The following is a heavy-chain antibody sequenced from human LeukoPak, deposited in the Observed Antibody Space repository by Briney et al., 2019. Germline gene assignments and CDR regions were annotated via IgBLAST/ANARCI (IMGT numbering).Heavy chain of an antibody. Sequence: GASVKVSCKASGYTFTSYGISWVRQAPGQGLEWMGWISAYNGNTNYAQKLQGRVTMTTDTSTSTAYMELRGLRSDDTAVYYCARDYDFWSGYYGWFDPWGQGTLVTVSS. CDR1: GYTFTSYG. D-gene: IGHD3-3*01. CDR2: ISAYNGNT. CDR3: ARDYDFWSGYYGWFDP. J-gene: IGHJ5*02. V-gene: IGHV1-18*01.